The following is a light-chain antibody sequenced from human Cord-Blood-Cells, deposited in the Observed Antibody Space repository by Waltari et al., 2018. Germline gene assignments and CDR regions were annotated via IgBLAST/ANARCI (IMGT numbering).Light chain of an antibody. J-gene: IGKJ4*01. Sequence: IALIQFPATLSLSPGERATLSCRASQSVSSYLAWYQQKPGQAPSLLIYEASSRATGVPARFSGSGSRTDFTLTISSLEPKDFAVYCCRQRSNWPPTLTCGGGTKVEIK. CDR3: RQRSNWPPTLT. CDR2: EAS. CDR1: QSVSSY. V-gene: IGKV3-11*01.